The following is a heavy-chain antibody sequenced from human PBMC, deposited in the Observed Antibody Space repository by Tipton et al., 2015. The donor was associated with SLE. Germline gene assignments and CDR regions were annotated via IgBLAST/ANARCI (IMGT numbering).Heavy chain of an antibody. V-gene: IGHV1-18*01. CDR2: ISAYNGNT. CDR1: GYTFTSYG. J-gene: IGHJ6*02. D-gene: IGHD4-11*01. Sequence: QSGAEVKKPGASVKVSCKASGYTFTSYGISWVRQAPGQGLEWMGWISAYNGNTNYAQKLQGRVTMTTDTSTSTAYMELRSLRSDDTAVYYCARDHSNPVWYSYGMDVWGQGTTVTVSS. CDR3: ARDHSNPVWYSYGMDV.